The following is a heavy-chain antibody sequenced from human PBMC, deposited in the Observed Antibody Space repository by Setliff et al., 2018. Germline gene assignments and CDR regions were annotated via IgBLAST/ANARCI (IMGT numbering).Heavy chain of an antibody. D-gene: IGHD3-10*01. Sequence: ASVKVSCKASGYTFTSYDINWVRQATGQGLEWMGWMNPNSGNTGYAQKFQGRVTMTRNTSISTAYMELSCLRSEDTAVYYCARAELLWFGGFDPWGQGTLVTVSS. CDR3: ARAELLWFGGFDP. V-gene: IGHV1-8*02. CDR1: GYTFTSYD. J-gene: IGHJ5*02. CDR2: MNPNSGNT.